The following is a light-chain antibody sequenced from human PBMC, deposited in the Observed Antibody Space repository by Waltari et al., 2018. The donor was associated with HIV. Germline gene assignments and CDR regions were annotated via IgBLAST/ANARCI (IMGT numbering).Light chain of an antibody. CDR1: QSISNY. CDR2: AAS. Sequence: DIQMTQSPSSLSASVGDRVTITCRASQSISNYLNWYQHKPGKAPKVLIYAASSLRSGVPSRFSGSGSGTDFTLTISRLQPEDFATYYCQQSYSTSWTFGQGTKVEIK. J-gene: IGKJ1*01. V-gene: IGKV1-39*01. CDR3: QQSYSTSWT.